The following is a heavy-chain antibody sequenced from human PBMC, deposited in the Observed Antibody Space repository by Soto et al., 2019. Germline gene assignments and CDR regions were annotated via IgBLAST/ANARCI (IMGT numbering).Heavy chain of an antibody. V-gene: IGHV3-23*01. CDR1: GFTFSSYA. D-gene: IGHD1-26*01. CDR2: ISGSGDST. Sequence: EVQLLESGGGLVQPGGSLRLSCAASGFTFSSYAMRWVRQAPGKGLEWVSAISGSGDSTYYADSVKGRFTISRDNSKSTVYLQMNSLRGEDTAVYDCARRGSGSYYDYWGQGTLVTVSS. J-gene: IGHJ4*02. CDR3: ARRGSGSYYDY.